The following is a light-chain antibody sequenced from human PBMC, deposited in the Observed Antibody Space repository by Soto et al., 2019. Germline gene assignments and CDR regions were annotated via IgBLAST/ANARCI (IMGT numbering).Light chain of an antibody. CDR3: QQRSNWLT. Sequence: ESELTQSPATLSLSPGERATLSCRASQSVSSYLAWYQQKPGQAPRLLIYDASSRATGIPARFSGSGSGTDFTLSISSLEPEDFAVYYCQQRSNWLTFGGGTKV. V-gene: IGKV3-11*01. J-gene: IGKJ4*02. CDR1: QSVSSY. CDR2: DAS.